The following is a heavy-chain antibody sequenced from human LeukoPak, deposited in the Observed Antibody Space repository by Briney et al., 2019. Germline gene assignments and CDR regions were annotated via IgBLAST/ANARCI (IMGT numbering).Heavy chain of an antibody. CDR3: ARHSFGHDSSPDY. D-gene: IGHD3-22*01. CDR2: IYYSGTT. Sequence: SETLSLTCTVSSASISDNIYYWGWIRQPPGKGLEWIATIYYSGTTYYNPSLRSRVTISEDTSKNQVSLKLTSVSAADTAVYYCARHSFGHDSSPDYWGQGTLVTVSS. V-gene: IGHV4-39*01. CDR1: SASISDNIYY. J-gene: IGHJ4*02.